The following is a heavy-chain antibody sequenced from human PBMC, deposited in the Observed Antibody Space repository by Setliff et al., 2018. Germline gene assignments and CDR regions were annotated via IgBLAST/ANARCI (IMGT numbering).Heavy chain of an antibody. J-gene: IGHJ6*03. V-gene: IGHV4-59*01. CDR2: IYSSGST. CDR3: ARGPPGYYYYMNV. CDR1: GGSISSSY. Sequence: PSETLSLTCTVSGGSISSSYWSWIRQPPGKGLEWIGYIYSSGSTNNNPSLKSRATISVDTSKNQFSLKLSSVTPADTAVYYCARGPPGYYYYMNVWGQGTTVTVSS.